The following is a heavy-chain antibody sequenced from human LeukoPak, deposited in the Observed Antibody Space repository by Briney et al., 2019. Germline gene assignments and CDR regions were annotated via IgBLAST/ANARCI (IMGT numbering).Heavy chain of an antibody. CDR3: ARGKGIAVAGTDGNFDY. CDR2: INPNSGGT. CDR1: GYTFTGYY. D-gene: IGHD6-19*01. J-gene: IGHJ4*02. Sequence: ASVKVSCKASGYTFTGYYMHWVRQAPGQGLEWMGWINPNSGGTNYAQKFQGRVTMTRDTSISTAYMELNRLRSDDTAVYYCARGKGIAVAGTDGNFDYWGQGTLVTVSS. V-gene: IGHV1-2*02.